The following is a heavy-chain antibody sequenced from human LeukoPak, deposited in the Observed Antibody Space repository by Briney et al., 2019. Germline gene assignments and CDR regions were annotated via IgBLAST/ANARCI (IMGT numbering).Heavy chain of an antibody. D-gene: IGHD2-2*01. Sequence: GGSLRLSCAASGFTFSSYEMNWVRQAPGKGLEWVSYISSSGSTIYYADSVKGRFTISRDNAKNSLYLQMNSLRAEDTAVYYCARGRYCSSTSCTRLPYYWGQGTLVTVSS. CDR3: ARGRYCSSTSCTRLPYY. CDR1: GFTFSSYE. J-gene: IGHJ4*02. V-gene: IGHV3-48*03. CDR2: ISSSGSTI.